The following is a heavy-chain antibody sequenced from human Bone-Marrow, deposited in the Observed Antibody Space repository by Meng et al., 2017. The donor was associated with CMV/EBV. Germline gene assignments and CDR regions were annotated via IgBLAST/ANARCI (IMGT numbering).Heavy chain of an antibody. Sequence: ASVKVSCKASGYTFTGYYMHWVRQAPGQGLEWMGWINPNSGGTNYAQKFQGRVTMTRDTSIRTAYMELSRLRSEDTAVYYCAIPAGDFWSGQGSPDAFDIWGQGTMVTVSS. V-gene: IGHV1-2*02. CDR3: AIPAGDFWSGQGSPDAFDI. J-gene: IGHJ3*02. CDR2: INPNSGGT. CDR1: GYTFTGYY. D-gene: IGHD3-3*01.